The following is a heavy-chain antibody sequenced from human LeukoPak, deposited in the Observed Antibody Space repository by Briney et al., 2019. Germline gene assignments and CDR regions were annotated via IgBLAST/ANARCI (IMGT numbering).Heavy chain of an antibody. V-gene: IGHV3-9*01. J-gene: IGHJ4*02. Sequence: GGSLRLSCAASGFTFDDYAMHWVRQAPGKGLEWVSGISWNSGSIGYADSVKGRFTISRDNAKNSLYLQMNSLRAEDTALYYCAKVSGGSDYWGQGTLVTVSS. CDR2: ISWNSGSI. D-gene: IGHD1-26*01. CDR3: AKVSGGSDY. CDR1: GFTFDDYA.